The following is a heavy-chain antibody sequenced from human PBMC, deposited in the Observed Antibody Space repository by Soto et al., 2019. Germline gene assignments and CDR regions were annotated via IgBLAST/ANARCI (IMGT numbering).Heavy chain of an antibody. V-gene: IGHV3-30*18. J-gene: IGHJ4*02. CDR3: AKEGSGSYYGYFDY. D-gene: IGHD1-26*01. CDR1: GFTFSSYG. CDR2: ISYDGSNK. Sequence: QVQLVESGGGVVQPGRSLRLSCAASGFTFSSYGMHWVRQAPGKGLEWVAVISYDGSNKYYADSVKGRFTISRDNXTNALYLQMNSLRAEDTAVYYCAKEGSGSYYGYFDYWGQGTLVTVSS.